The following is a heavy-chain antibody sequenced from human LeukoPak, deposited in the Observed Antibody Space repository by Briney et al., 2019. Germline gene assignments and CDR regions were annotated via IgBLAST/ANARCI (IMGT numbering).Heavy chain of an antibody. D-gene: IGHD5-18*01. Sequence: GGSLRLSCAASGFTFSSYGMHWVRQAPGKGLEWVAVIWYDGSNKYYADSVKGRFTISRDNSKNTLYLQINSLRAEDTAMFYCAKSMSTAYRGFFDFWGQGTLVSVSS. V-gene: IGHV3-33*06. J-gene: IGHJ4*02. CDR1: GFTFSSYG. CDR2: IWYDGSNK. CDR3: AKSMSTAYRGFFDF.